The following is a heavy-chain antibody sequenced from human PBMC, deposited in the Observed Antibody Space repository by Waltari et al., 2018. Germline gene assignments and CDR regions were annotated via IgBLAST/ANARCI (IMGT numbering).Heavy chain of an antibody. CDR1: GGSIDNYY. V-gene: IGHV4-59*01. CDR2: IHYSGST. J-gene: IGHJ4*02. CDR3: AVGNYWSGWPFYDC. D-gene: IGHD3-3*01. Sequence: QLQLQESGPGLVKPSETLSLTCSVSGGSIDNYYWSWIRQSPGKGLEWIAYIHYSGSTVYTPSLKSRVTISLDASRKHFSLMVTSVTAADTAVYYCAVGNYWSGWPFYDCWGEGTLVTVSS.